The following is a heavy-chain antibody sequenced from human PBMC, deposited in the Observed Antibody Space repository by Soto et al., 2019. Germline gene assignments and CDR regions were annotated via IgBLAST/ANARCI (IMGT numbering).Heavy chain of an antibody. CDR1: GYTFTSYA. J-gene: IGHJ4*02. D-gene: IGHD4-4*01. Sequence: ASVKVSCKASGYTFTSYAMHWVRQAPGQRLEWMGWINAGNGNTKYSQNFQGRVTITRDTSASTAYMELNSLKTEDTGVYFCTTDLPTLIPQVDSWGQGTLVTVSS. CDR2: INAGNGNT. CDR3: TTDLPTLIPQVDS. V-gene: IGHV1-3*01.